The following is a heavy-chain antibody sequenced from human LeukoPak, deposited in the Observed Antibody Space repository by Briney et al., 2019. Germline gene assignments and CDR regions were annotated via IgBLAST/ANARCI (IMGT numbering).Heavy chain of an antibody. J-gene: IGHJ5*02. Sequence: GGSLRLSCAASGFTFSSYWMSWVRQAPGKGLEWVANIKQDGSEKYYVDSVKGRFTISRDNAKSSLYLQMNSLRDEDTAVYYCARGECRSCPRNHWFDPWGQGTLVTVSS. CDR2: IKQDGSEK. CDR3: ARGECRSCPRNHWFDP. D-gene: IGHD2-15*01. V-gene: IGHV3-7*01. CDR1: GFTFSSYW.